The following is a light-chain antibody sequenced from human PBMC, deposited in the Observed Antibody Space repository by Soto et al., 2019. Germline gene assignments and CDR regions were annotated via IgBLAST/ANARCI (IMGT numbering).Light chain of an antibody. V-gene: IGKV3-20*01. J-gene: IGKJ2*01. CDR2: GAS. Sequence: EIVLTQSPGTLSLSPGERATLSCRASQSVSSSYLAWYQQKPGQAPRLLIYGASSRATGIPDRFGGSGSGTDFTLTISRLEPEDFAVYYCQQYGSSPVTFGQGTKLEIK. CDR3: QQYGSSPVT. CDR1: QSVSSSY.